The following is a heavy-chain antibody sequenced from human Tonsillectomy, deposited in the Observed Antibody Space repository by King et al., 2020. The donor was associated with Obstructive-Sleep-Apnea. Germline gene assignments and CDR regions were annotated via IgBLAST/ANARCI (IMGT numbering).Heavy chain of an antibody. V-gene: IGHV3-7*01. CDR2: INQEGSEK. Sequence: DVQLVQSGVTLVQPGGSLRLSWVASGFSYSEDWMSWVRQAPGAGLEWVANINQEGSEKHYVDSVKGRFTISRDNAKNSVSLQMNSLRAEDTAVYYCARSIALGYWGQGTLVTVSS. CDR1: GFSYSEDW. D-gene: IGHD6-6*01. CDR3: ARSIALGY. J-gene: IGHJ4*02.